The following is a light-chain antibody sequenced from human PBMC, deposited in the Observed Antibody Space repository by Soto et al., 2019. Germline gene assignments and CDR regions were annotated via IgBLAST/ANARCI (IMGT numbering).Light chain of an antibody. J-gene: IGKJ4*01. CDR1: QSVLYSTNNKNY. Sequence: DIVMTQSPDSLAVSLGERATINCKSSQSVLYSTNNKNYLAWYQQKPGQPPKLLIYWATTRESVFPDRFSGSGCGPDLPPTISRLRAEGVAVYYCQQYYITPLTLGGGTKVEIK. CDR3: QQYYITPLT. V-gene: IGKV4-1*01. CDR2: WAT.